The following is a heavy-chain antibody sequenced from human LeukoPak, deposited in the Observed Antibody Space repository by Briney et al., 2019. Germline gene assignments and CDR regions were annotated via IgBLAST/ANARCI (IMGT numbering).Heavy chain of an antibody. Sequence: PGGSLRLSCAASGFTFSSYWMHWVRQAPGKGLVWVSRINSDGSSTSYADSVKGRFTISRDNAKSTLYLQMNSLRAKDTAVYYCARAVRRVMVITPPYYYYGMDVWGQGTTVTVSS. CDR2: INSDGSST. CDR1: GFTFSSYW. V-gene: IGHV3-74*01. J-gene: IGHJ6*02. CDR3: ARAVRRVMVITPPYYYYGMDV. D-gene: IGHD3-22*01.